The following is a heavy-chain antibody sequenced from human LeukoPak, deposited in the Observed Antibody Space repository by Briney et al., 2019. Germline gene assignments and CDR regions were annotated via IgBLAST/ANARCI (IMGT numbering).Heavy chain of an antibody. CDR2: IYYSGST. CDR3: ASDDPLRAFDI. Sequence: RSETLSLTCTVSGGSISSSSYYWGWIRQPPGKGLEWIGSIYYSGSTYYNPSLKSRVTISVDTSKNQFSLKLSSVTAADTAVYYCASDDPLRAFDIWGQGTMVTVSS. J-gene: IGHJ3*02. V-gene: IGHV4-39*01. CDR1: GGSISSSSYY. D-gene: IGHD3-10*01.